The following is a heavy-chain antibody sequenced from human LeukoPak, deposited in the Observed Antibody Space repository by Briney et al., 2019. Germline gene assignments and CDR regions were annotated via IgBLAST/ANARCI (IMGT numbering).Heavy chain of an antibody. CDR3: AKVYSGTNRGEVFDI. Sequence: PGGSLRLSCAASGFTFSSYGMHGVRQAPGKGLEWVAVISYDGSNKYYAHSVKGRFTISRDNSKNTLYLQMNSLRAEDTAVYHCAKVYSGTNRGEVFDIWGQGTMVTVSS. CDR1: GFTFSSYG. CDR2: ISYDGSNK. D-gene: IGHD1-26*01. V-gene: IGHV3-30*18. J-gene: IGHJ3*02.